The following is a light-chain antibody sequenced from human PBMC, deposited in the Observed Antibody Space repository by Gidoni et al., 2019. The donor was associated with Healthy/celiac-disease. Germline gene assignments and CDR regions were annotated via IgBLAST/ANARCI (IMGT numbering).Light chain of an antibody. Sequence: IQVTQSPSFLSASVGDRVTITCRASQGISSYLAWYQQKPGKAPKLLIYAASTLQSGVPSRFSGSGSGTEFTLTISSLQPEDFATYYCQQLNSYPLTFGGGTKVEIK. CDR2: AAS. CDR3: QQLNSYPLT. CDR1: QGISSY. V-gene: IGKV1-9*01. J-gene: IGKJ4*01.